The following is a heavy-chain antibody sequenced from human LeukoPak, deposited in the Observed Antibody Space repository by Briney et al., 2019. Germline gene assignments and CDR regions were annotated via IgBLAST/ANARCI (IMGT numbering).Heavy chain of an antibody. CDR3: ARAVDAAMVLDY. V-gene: IGHV4-59*01. D-gene: IGHD5-18*01. CDR2: IYYSAST. Sequence: SETLSLTCTVSGGSISSYYWSWIRQPPGKGLEWIGYIYYSASTNYNPSLKSRVTISVDTSKTQFSLKLSSVTAADTAVYYCARAVDAAMVLDYWGRGNLVTVSA. J-gene: IGHJ4*02. CDR1: GGSISSYY.